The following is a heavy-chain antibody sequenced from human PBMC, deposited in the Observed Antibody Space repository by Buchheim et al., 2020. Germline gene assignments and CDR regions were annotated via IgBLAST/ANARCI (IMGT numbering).Heavy chain of an antibody. V-gene: IGHV3-7*01. CDR3: ARGTYSYGF. CDR1: GFSFSTSW. Sequence: EVQLVESGGGLVQPGGSLRLSCAASGFSFSTSWMTWVRQAPGKGLEWVANIKQDGSEKYYVVSVKGRFTISRDNAKNSLYLQMNSLRAADTGVYYCARGTYSYGFWGPGTL. J-gene: IGHJ4*02. CDR2: IKQDGSEK. D-gene: IGHD5-18*01.